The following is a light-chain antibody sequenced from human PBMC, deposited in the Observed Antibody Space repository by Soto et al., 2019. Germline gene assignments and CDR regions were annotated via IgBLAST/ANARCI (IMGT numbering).Light chain of an antibody. V-gene: IGLV1-40*01. CDR1: ISNIGEGYD. CDR2: CNS. Sequence: QSVLTQPPSVSWAPGERFTISCTGSISNIGEGYDVHWYQQLPGTAPKLLIYCNSNRPSGVPDRCSGSKSGTSASLGITGLKAEDEADYYCQSYDSSMKSYVFGTWTKVPVL. CDR3: QSYDSSMKSYV. J-gene: IGLJ1*01.